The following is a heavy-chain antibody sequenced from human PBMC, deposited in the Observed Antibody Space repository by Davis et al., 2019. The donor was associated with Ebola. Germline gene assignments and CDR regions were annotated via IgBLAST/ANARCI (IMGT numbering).Heavy chain of an antibody. Sequence: GGSLRLPCAASGFPFSSYSMNWVRQAPGKGLEWVSYISSSSSYIYYADSVKGRFTISRDNAKNSLYLQMNSLRAEDTAVYYCARVYGTGDTDYWGQGTLVTVSS. V-gene: IGHV3-21*05. CDR2: ISSSSSYI. J-gene: IGHJ4*02. CDR1: GFPFSSYS. CDR3: ARVYGTGDTDY. D-gene: IGHD1-1*01.